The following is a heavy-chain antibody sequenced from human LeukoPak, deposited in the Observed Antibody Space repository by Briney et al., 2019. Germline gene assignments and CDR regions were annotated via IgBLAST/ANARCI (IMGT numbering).Heavy chain of an antibody. J-gene: IGHJ2*01. CDR1: GFSFSNFW. CDR3: ARGYWNFGL. CDR2: IKQDGSEK. V-gene: IGHV3-7*01. Sequence: PGGSLRLSCVASGFSFSNFWMTWVRQAPGQGMEWVANIKQDGSEKHYVDSVKGRFTSSRDNAKNSLYLQMNRLRAEDTAVYYCARGYWNFGLWGRGTQVTVSS.